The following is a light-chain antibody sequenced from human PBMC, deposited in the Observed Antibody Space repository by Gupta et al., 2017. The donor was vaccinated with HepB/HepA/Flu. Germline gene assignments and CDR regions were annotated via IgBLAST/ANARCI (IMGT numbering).Light chain of an antibody. V-gene: IGKV3-20*01. CDR2: GAS. CDR3: QQYDNSGWT. Sequence: EIVLTQSPGTLSLSPGERATLSCRASQSVSSNYFAWYQQKPGQAPRLLIYGASSRATGIPDRFSGSGFGTDFTLTISRLEPEDVAVYYCQQYDNSGWTFGQGTKVEIK. J-gene: IGKJ1*01. CDR1: QSVSSNY.